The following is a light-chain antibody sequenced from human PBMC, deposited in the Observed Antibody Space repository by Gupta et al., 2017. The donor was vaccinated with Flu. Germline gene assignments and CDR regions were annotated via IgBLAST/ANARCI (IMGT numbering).Light chain of an antibody. J-gene: IGLJ3*02. CDR3: QSYDTSLSGRV. V-gene: IGLV1-40*01. CDR1: SSNIGAGFE. Sequence: QSVLTQPPSVSGAPGPRVTISCTGSSSNIGAGFEVHWYQQLPGTAPRLLIYGNNNRPSGVPDRFSGSKSGTSASLAITGLQAEDEADYYCQSYDTSLSGRVFGGGTKLTVL. CDR2: GNN.